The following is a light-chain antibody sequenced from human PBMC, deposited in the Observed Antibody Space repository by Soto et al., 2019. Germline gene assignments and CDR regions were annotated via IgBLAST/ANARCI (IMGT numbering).Light chain of an antibody. CDR3: QQYDDLPYA. CDR2: DAS. Sequence: DVQMTKSPSSLSASVGDRVTITCQASQDIGDYLNWYQQKPGKAPKLLVFDASLLETGVPSRFSGSGSGTDFTFTISSLQPEDIAIYYGQQYDDLPYAFGQGTQLEIK. J-gene: IGKJ2*01. V-gene: IGKV1-33*01. CDR1: QDIGDY.